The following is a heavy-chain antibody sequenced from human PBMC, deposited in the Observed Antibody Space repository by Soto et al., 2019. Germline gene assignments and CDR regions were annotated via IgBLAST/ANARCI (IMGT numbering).Heavy chain of an antibody. V-gene: IGHV4-34*01. Sequence: SETLSLTCAVYGGSFSGYYWSWIRQPPGKGLEWIGEINHSGSTNYNPSLKSRVTISVDTSKNQFSLKLSSVTAAATAVYYCARGWGTYYDILTGQVHYYYGMDVWGQGTTVTVSS. CDR3: ARGWGTYYDILTGQVHYYYGMDV. CDR1: GGSFSGYY. J-gene: IGHJ6*02. D-gene: IGHD3-9*01. CDR2: INHSGST.